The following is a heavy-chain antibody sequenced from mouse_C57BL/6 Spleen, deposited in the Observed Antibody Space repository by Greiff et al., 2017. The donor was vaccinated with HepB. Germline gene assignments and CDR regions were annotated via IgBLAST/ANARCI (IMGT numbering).Heavy chain of an antibody. CDR2: ISSGSSTI. D-gene: IGHD1-1*01. V-gene: IGHV5-17*01. CDR1: GFTFSDYG. Sequence: EVQLVESGGGLVKPGGSLKLSCAASGFTFSDYGMHWVRQAPEKGLEWVAYISSGSSTIYYADTVKGRFTISRDNAKNTLFLQMTSLRSEDTAMYYCARGGDYGRGDYWGQGTTLTVSS. CDR3: ARGGDYGRGDY. J-gene: IGHJ2*01.